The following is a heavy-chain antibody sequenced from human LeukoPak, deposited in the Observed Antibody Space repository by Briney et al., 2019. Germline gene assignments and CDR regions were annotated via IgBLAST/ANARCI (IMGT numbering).Heavy chain of an antibody. D-gene: IGHD3-22*01. J-gene: IGHJ1*01. Sequence: PSETLSLTCTVSGGSISSGAYYWSWIRQPPGKGLEWIGHIYYSGSTYYNPSLKSRVTISVDTSKNQFSLRLSSVTAADAAVYYCARDYSDNSDYSPYTFQHWGQGTLVTVSS. CDR3: ARDYSDNSDYSPYTFQH. CDR1: GGSISSGAYY. V-gene: IGHV4-30-4*08. CDR2: IYYSGST.